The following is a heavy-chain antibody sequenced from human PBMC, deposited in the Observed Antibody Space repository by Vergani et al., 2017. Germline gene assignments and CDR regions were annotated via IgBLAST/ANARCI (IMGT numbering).Heavy chain of an antibody. J-gene: IGHJ4*02. CDR2: ISSSSSYI. CDR3: ARDRYDSSGYFVPLDY. V-gene: IGHV3-21*01. CDR1: GFTFSSYA. Sequence: EVQLLESGGGLVQPGGSLRLSCAASGFTFSSYAMSWVRQAPGKGLEWVSAISSSSSYIYYADSVKGRFTISRDNAKNSLYLQMNSLRAEDTAVYYCARDRYDSSGYFVPLDYWGQGTLVTVSS. D-gene: IGHD3-22*01.